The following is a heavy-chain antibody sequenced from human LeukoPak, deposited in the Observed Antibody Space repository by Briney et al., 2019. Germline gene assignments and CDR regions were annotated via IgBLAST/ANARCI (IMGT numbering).Heavy chain of an antibody. CDR3: AKDAHGVVVPAAYFDY. Sequence: GRSLRLSCAASGFTFSNYAMHWARQAPGKGLEWVAVISSDGSNKYYADSVKGRFTISRDNSKNTLYLQMNSLRAEDTAVYYCAKDAHGVVVPAAYFDYWGQGTLVTVSS. CDR1: GFTFSNYA. CDR2: ISSDGSNK. J-gene: IGHJ4*02. V-gene: IGHV3-30*04. D-gene: IGHD2-2*01.